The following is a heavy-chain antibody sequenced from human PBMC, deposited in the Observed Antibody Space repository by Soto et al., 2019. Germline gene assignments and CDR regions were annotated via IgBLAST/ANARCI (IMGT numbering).Heavy chain of an antibody. Sequence: GGSLRLSCAASGFTFSSYDMHWVRQATGKGLEWVSAIGTAGDTYYPGSVKGRFTISRENAKNSLYLQMDSLRAEDTAVYYCARSPQQLVCCGWGSYGMDVWGQGTTVTVSS. D-gene: IGHD6-13*01. J-gene: IGHJ6*02. CDR1: GFTFSSYD. CDR2: IGTAGDT. CDR3: ARSPQQLVCCGWGSYGMDV. V-gene: IGHV3-13*01.